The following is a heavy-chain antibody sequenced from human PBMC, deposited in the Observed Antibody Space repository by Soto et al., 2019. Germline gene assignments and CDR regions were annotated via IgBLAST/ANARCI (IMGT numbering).Heavy chain of an antibody. D-gene: IGHD3-10*01. CDR3: ARAATVSYHSAY. J-gene: IGHJ4*02. V-gene: IGHV1-18*04. CDR2: IAPHSGRT. CDR1: GYAFTSYG. Sequence: QVQLVQSGPEVKNPGASVRVSCVASGYAFTSYGVNWVRQAPGQGLEWMGWIAPHSGRTTYLPKFQGRVTMTADGSTNTAYIELRSLKSDDTGTYFCARAATVSYHSAYWGEGAVVTFAS.